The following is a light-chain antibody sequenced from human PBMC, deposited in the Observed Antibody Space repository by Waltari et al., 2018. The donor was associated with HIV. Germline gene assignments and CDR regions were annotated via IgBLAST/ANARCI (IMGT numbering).Light chain of an antibody. CDR1: HSNVGSHF. CDR3: AAWDDNLGGL. V-gene: IGLV1-47*01. CDR2: RDY. Sequence: QSMLIQSPSVSATPGQAVTISCSGIHSNVGSHFVSWYQRLPVMAPTLVLYRDYPRPSGVPARFSGSTSGPSASLTINGLRSEDDAEYYCAAWDDNLGGLFGGGTKVTVL. J-gene: IGLJ2*01.